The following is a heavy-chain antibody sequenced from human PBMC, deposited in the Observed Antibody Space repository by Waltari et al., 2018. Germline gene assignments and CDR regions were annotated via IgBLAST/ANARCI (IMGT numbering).Heavy chain of an antibody. Sequence: EVQLLESGGGLVQPGGSLRLSCAASGFTFSSYAMSWVRQAPGKGLEWVSAISGSGGSTYYADSVKGRFPISRDNTKSTLYLKMISLRAEDTAVYYCAKDRVWTVQGVIIEDYWGQGTLVTVSS. J-gene: IGHJ4*02. CDR1: GFTFSSYA. D-gene: IGHD3-10*01. V-gene: IGHV3-23*01. CDR2: ISGSGGST. CDR3: AKDRVWTVQGVIIEDY.